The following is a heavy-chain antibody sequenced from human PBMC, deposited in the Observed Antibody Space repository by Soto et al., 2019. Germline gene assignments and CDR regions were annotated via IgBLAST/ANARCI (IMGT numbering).Heavy chain of an antibody. Sequence: EVQLVESGGGLVQPGGSLRLSCTASGFPLSDYWMHWVRQAPGKGLVWVSRINSDGSSRTYADPVKGRFTISRDNAKNTVYLQMNTLRAEDTGAYYCARGDTTTAQYYYFMDVWGKGTTVTVSS. J-gene: IGHJ6*03. CDR2: INSDGSSR. CDR3: ARGDTTTAQYYYFMDV. CDR1: GFPLSDYW. V-gene: IGHV3-74*01. D-gene: IGHD5-18*01.